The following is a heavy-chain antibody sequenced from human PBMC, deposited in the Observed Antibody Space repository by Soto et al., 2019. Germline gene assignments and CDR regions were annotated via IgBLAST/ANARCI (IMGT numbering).Heavy chain of an antibody. J-gene: IGHJ4*02. CDR1: GYTFTSYY. V-gene: IGHV1-46*01. CDR3: ARSTHSSEAFDF. CDR2: INFSGGST. Sequence: AASVKVSCKASGYTFTSYYMHWVRQAPGQGLEWMGIINFSGGSTSYAKQFQERDTMTRDTSTSTAYMELSSLRSEDTAVYYCARSTHSSEAFDFWGQGTLVTVSS. D-gene: IGHD2-2*01.